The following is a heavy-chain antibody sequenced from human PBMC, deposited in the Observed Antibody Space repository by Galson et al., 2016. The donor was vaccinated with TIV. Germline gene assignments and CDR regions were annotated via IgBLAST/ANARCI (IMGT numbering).Heavy chain of an antibody. CDR2: SRSNTDGGTT. J-gene: IGHJ6*02. D-gene: IGHD3-10*01. CDR1: GFTFSNAR. CDR3: ATEYYLASGTDPLVGYKGIDF. Sequence: SLRLSCAASGFTFSNARMNWVRQAPGKGLEWVGRSRSNTDGGTTEYAAPVKGRFIVWRDDSRNTLFLDMNSLKTDATALYFCATEYYLASGTDPLVGYKGIDFWGQGTTVTVSS. V-gene: IGHV3-15*01.